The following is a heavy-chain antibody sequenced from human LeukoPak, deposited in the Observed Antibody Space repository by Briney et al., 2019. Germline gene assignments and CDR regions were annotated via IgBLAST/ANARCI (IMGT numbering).Heavy chain of an antibody. Sequence: SETLSLTCTVSGGSISSSSHYWGWIRQPPGKGLERIGSIFYSGSTYYNPSLKSRVTISVDRSKSQYSLKLSSVTAADTAVYYCARKADGYNSGNFDLWGRGTLVTVSS. CDR3: ARKADGYNSGNFDL. CDR2: IFYSGST. J-gene: IGHJ2*01. D-gene: IGHD5-24*01. CDR1: GGSISSSSHY. V-gene: IGHV4-39*01.